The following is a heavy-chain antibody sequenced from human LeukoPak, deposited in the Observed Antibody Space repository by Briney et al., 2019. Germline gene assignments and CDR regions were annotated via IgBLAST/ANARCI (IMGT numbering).Heavy chain of an antibody. V-gene: IGHV4-34*01. D-gene: IGHD4-17*01. CDR2: INHSGST. J-gene: IGHJ5*02. CDR1: GGSFSGYY. CDR3: ARRLGFWDYGEARKESRFDP. Sequence: PSETLSLTCAVYGGSFSGYYWSWIRQPPGKGLEWIGEINHSGSTNYNPSLKSRVTISVDTSKNQFSLKLSSVTAADTAVYYCARRLGFWDYGEARKESRFDPWGQGTLVTVSS.